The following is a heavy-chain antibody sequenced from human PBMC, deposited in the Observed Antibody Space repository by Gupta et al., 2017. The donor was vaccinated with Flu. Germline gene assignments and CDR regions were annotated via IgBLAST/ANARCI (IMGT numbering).Heavy chain of an antibody. D-gene: IGHD4-17*01. CDR1: GFTVDSHA. CDR3: AKVLWNVAVPIDPFDY. V-gene: IGHV3-23*01. CDR2: ISSSGGST. J-gene: IGHJ4*02. Sequence: EVPLLESGGGSVQPGGSLRRSCVASGFTVDSHAMGWVRQAPGKGLDWVSTISSSGGSTDYADSVKGRFTTSRDNSRDTLFLQMNSLRAEDTAVYYCAKVLWNVAVPIDPFDYWGQGTLVTVSS.